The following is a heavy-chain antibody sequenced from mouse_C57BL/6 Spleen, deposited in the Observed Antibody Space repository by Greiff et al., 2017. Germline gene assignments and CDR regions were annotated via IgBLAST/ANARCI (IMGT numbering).Heavy chain of an antibody. CDR3: ASSRDGSSFAY. CDR1: GYAFSSSW. Sequence: QVQLQQSGPELVKPGASVKISCTASGYAFSSSWMNWVKQRPGKGLEWIGRIYPGDGDTNYNGKFKGQATLTADKSSSTAYMQLSSLTSEDSAVCFCASSRDGSSFAYWGQGTPLTVSA. V-gene: IGHV1-82*01. J-gene: IGHJ2*01. D-gene: IGHD2-3*01. CDR2: IYPGDGDT.